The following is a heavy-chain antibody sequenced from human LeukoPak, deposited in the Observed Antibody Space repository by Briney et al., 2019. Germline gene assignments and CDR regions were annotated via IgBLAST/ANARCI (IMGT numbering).Heavy chain of an antibody. CDR3: ARDHYHKIHSVMVTAPDY. J-gene: IGHJ4*02. CDR1: GYTFTSYD. CDR2: INPNSGNT. Sequence: ASVKVSCKASGYTFTSYDINWVRQATGQGLEWMGWINPNSGNTGYAQKFQGRVTITRNTPISTAYMELSSLRSEDTAVYYCARDHYHKIHSVMVTAPDYWGQGTLVIVSS. D-gene: IGHD2-21*02. V-gene: IGHV1-8*01.